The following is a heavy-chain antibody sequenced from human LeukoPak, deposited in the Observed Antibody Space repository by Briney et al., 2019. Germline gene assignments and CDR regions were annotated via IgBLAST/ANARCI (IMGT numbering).Heavy chain of an antibody. CDR1: GGSFSSYC. Sequence: SETLSLTCTISGGSFSSYCWSWIRQPAGKGLEWIGRIYTSGSTNYNSSLKSRVTMSVDTSKNQVSLKLSSMTAADTAVYYCATGDGYNSFDYWGQGTLVTVSS. J-gene: IGHJ4*02. D-gene: IGHD5-24*01. CDR2: IYTSGST. CDR3: ATGDGYNSFDY. V-gene: IGHV4-4*07.